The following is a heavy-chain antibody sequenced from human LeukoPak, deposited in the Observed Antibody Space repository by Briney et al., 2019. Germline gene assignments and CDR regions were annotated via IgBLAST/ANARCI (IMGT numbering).Heavy chain of an antibody. J-gene: IGHJ4*02. CDR3: AKDRRWLQSPLDY. V-gene: IGHV3-33*06. CDR1: GFTFSSYG. CDR2: IWYDGSNK. D-gene: IGHD5-24*01. Sequence: GGSLRLSCAASGFTFSSYGMHGVRQAPGKGREWVAVIWYDGSNKYYADSVKGRFTISRDNSKNTLYLQMNSLRAEDTAVYYCAKDRRWLQSPLDYWGQGTLVTVPS.